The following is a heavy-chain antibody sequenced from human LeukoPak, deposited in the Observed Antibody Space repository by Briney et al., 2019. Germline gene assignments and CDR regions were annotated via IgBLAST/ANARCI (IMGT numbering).Heavy chain of an antibody. D-gene: IGHD3-3*01. CDR1: GFTVSSNY. V-gene: IGHV3-53*01. J-gene: IGHJ4*02. Sequence: GGSLRLSCAAPGFTVSSNYMSWVRQAPGKGLEWVSVIYSGGSTYYADSVKGRFTISRDNSKNTLYLQMNSLRAEDTAVYYCAGDPGIFGGDYFDYWGQGTLVTVSS. CDR2: IYSGGST. CDR3: AGDPGIFGGDYFDY.